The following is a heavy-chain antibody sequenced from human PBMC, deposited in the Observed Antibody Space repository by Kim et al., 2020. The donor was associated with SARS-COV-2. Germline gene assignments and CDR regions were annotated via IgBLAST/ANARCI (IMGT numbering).Heavy chain of an antibody. Sequence: GGSLRLSCAASGFTFDDYAMHWVRQAPGKGLEWVSGISWNSGSIGYADSVKGRFTISRDNAKNSLYLQMNSLRAEDTALYYCAKAFRRGYSGYDWPSDYWGQGTLVTVSS. J-gene: IGHJ4*02. CDR2: ISWNSGSI. CDR1: GFTFDDYA. D-gene: IGHD5-12*01. V-gene: IGHV3-9*01. CDR3: AKAFRRGYSGYDWPSDY.